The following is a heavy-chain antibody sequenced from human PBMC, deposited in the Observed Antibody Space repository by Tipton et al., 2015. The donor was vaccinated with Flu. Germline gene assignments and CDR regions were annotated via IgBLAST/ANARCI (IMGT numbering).Heavy chain of an antibody. J-gene: IGHJ5*02. Sequence: LSLTCTVSGGSISSYYWSWIRQPPGKGLEWIGYIYYSGSTNYNPSLKSRVTISVDTSKNQFSLKLSSVTAADTAVYYCARSRGSYFSANWFDPWGQGTLVTVSS. CDR3: ARSRGSYFSANWFDP. V-gene: IGHV4-59*08. CDR1: GGSISSYY. D-gene: IGHD1-26*01. CDR2: IYYSGST.